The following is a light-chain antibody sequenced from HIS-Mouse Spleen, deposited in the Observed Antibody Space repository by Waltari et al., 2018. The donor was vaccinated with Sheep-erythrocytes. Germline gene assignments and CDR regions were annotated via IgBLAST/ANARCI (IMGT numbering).Light chain of an antibody. Sequence: QSALTQPRSVSGSPGQSVTISCTGTSSDVGGYNYFSWYQQHPGKAPKLMIYDVSKWPSGGPDRFSGSNAGNTASLTISGLQAEDEADYYCCSYAGSYNHVFATGTKVTVL. J-gene: IGLJ1*01. CDR2: DVS. V-gene: IGLV2-11*01. CDR3: CSYAGSYNHV. CDR1: SSDVGGYNY.